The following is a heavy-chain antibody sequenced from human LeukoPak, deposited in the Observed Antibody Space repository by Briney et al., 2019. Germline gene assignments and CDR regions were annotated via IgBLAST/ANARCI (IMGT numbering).Heavy chain of an antibody. Sequence: GGSLRLSCAASGFTFSSYAMSWVRRAPGKGLEWVSGVSGSAGSTYYADSVKGRFTISRDNSKNTLYLQMSSLRADDTAVYYCAKDTRIPIVGEFDFWGQGTLVTVSS. CDR2: VSGSAGST. J-gene: IGHJ4*02. CDR1: GFTFSSYA. D-gene: IGHD2/OR15-2a*01. V-gene: IGHV3-23*01. CDR3: AKDTRIPIVGEFDF.